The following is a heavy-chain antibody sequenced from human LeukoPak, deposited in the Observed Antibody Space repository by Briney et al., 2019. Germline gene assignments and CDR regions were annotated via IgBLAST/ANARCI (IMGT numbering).Heavy chain of an antibody. CDR1: GGSLSGYY. V-gene: IGHV4-59*01. CDR3: ARDYYDSSGYGYNYFDP. Sequence: SETLSLTCTVSGGSLSGYYWSWIRQPPGKGLEWIGYIYYSGSNNYNPSLKSRVTISVDTSKNQFSLKLSSVTAADTAVYYCARDYYDSSGYGYNYFDPWGQGTLVTVSS. D-gene: IGHD3-22*01. CDR2: IYYSGSN. J-gene: IGHJ5*02.